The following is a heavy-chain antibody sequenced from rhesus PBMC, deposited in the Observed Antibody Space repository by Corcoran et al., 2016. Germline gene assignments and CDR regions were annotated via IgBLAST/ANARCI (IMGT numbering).Heavy chain of an antibody. Sequence: EVRLVESGGGLVQPGGSLRLSCAASGFTFSDYYISWFVQAPGKGPEWVGFIKKKGNGGTHEYAEAVKGRFTISRDDSKSVASLEMNSLKTEDTAVYYCSKKSPGAGFGLDSWGQGVVVTVSS. V-gene: IGHV3-116*02. CDR2: IKKKGNGGTH. CDR1: GFTFSDYY. CDR3: SKKSPGAGFGLDS. J-gene: IGHJ6*01.